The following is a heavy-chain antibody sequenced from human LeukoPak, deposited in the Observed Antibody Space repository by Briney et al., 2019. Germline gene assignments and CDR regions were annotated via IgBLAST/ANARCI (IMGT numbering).Heavy chain of an antibody. J-gene: IGHJ4*02. V-gene: IGHV4-34*01. CDR3: ARVPYYDFWSRKYYFDY. CDR2: INHSGST. Sequence: TSETLSLTCAVYGGSFSGYYWSWIRQPPGKGLEWIGEINHSGSTNYNPSLKSRVTISVDTSKNQFSLKLSSVTAADTAVYYCARVPYYDFWSRKYYFDYWGQGTLVTVSS. CDR1: GGSFSGYY. D-gene: IGHD3-3*01.